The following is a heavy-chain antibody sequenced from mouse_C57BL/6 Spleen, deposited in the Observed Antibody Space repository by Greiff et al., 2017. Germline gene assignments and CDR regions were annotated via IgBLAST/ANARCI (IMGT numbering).Heavy chain of an antibody. CDR2: FYPGSGSI. CDR3: ARHEEGLYYGRSAAWFAY. CDR1: GYTFTEYT. D-gene: IGHD1-1*01. V-gene: IGHV1-62-2*01. Sequence: QVQLQQSGAELVKPGASVKLSCKASGYTFTEYTIHWVKQRSGQGLEWIGWFYPGSGSIKYNEKFKDKATLTAGKSSSTVYMELSRLTSEDSAVYFGARHEEGLYYGRSAAWFAYWGKGTLVTVSA. J-gene: IGHJ3*01.